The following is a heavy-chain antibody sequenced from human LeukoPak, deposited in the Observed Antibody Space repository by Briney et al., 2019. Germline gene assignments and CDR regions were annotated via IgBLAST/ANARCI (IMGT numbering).Heavy chain of an antibody. J-gene: IGHJ4*02. D-gene: IGHD5-18*01. Sequence: SETLSLTCAVSGSSISSDYYWGWVRQPPGKGLEWIGNIHHSRNTYYNPSLKSRVTISVDTFKNQFSLKLSSVTAADTAVYHCARAGYGYGNYFAYWGQGTLVTVSS. V-gene: IGHV4-38-2*01. CDR1: GSSISSDYY. CDR2: IHHSRNT. CDR3: ARAGYGYGNYFAY.